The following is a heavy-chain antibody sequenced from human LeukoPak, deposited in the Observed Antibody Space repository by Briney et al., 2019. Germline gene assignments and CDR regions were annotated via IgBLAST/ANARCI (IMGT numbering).Heavy chain of an antibody. CDR2: LHVSETP. CDR3: TRGGDVYKLGIF. V-gene: IGHV4-39*01. CDR1: DDSISTNNYY. Sequence: SETLSLTCTVSDDSISTNNYYWSWIPQPPGKGLESVGTLHVSETPYYSPSHNSRISISVDTSNNQFFLMLSLITATDTAFYYCTRGGDVYKLGIFWGREPWSPSPQ. J-gene: IGHJ4*02. D-gene: IGHD5-24*01.